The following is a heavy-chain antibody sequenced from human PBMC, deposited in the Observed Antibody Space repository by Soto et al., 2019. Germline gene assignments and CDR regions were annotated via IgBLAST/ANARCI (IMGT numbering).Heavy chain of an antibody. V-gene: IGHV1-69*13. CDR2: IIPIFGTA. D-gene: IGHD1-7*01. CDR1: GGTFSSYA. Sequence: ASVKVSCKASGGTFSSYAISWVRQAPGQGLEWMGGIIPIFGTANYAQKFQGRVTITADESTSTAYMELSSLRSEDTAVYYCASPRGNWNYLYYYGMDVWGQGTTVTVSS. J-gene: IGHJ6*02. CDR3: ASPRGNWNYLYYYGMDV.